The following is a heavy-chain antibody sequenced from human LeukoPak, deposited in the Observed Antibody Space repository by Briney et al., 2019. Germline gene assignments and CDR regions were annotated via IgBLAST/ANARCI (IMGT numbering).Heavy chain of an antibody. D-gene: IGHD3-22*01. V-gene: IGHV1-8*01. J-gene: IGHJ6*03. Sequence: GASVKVSCKASGYTFTSYDINWVRQATGQGLEWMGWMNPNSGNTGYAQKFQGRVTMTRDMSTSTVYMELSSLRSEDTAVYYCAREKGLDSSGYYHYYYYYYMDVWGKGTTVTVSS. CDR3: AREKGLDSSGYYHYYYYYYMDV. CDR1: GYTFTSYD. CDR2: MNPNSGNT.